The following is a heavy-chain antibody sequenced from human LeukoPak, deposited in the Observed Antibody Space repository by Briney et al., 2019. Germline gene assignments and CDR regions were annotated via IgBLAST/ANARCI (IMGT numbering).Heavy chain of an antibody. CDR1: GFSFSSYG. Sequence: GGSLRLSXAASGFSFSSYGMHWVRQAPGKGLEWVAFIRYDGSNKFYADSVKGRFTISRDNSKNTLYLQMNSLRPEDTAVYYCAKTVIAYCSSTSCYSDYWGQGILVTVSS. CDR3: AKTVIAYCSSTSCYSDY. CDR2: IRYDGSNK. V-gene: IGHV3-30*02. J-gene: IGHJ4*02. D-gene: IGHD2-2*01.